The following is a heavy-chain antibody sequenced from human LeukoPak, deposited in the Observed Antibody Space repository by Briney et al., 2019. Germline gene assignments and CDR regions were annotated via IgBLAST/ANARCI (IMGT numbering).Heavy chain of an antibody. CDR2: INPSGGST. CDR3: TRSGITMIVVVIASLSY. V-gene: IGHV1-46*01. J-gene: IGHJ4*02. CDR1: GYTFTSYY. D-gene: IGHD3-22*01. Sequence: ASVTVSCKASGYTFTSYYMHWVRRAPGQGLEWMGIINPSGGSTSYAQKVQGRVTMTRDTSTSTVYMELSSLRAEDTAVYYCTRSGITMIVVVIASLSYWGQGTLVTVSS.